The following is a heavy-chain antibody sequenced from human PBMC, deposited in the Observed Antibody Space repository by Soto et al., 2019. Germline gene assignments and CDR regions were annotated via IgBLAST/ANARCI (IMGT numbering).Heavy chain of an antibody. CDR1: GGTFSSYA. V-gene: IGHV1-69*01. CDR3: ARVLDIVVVPAARQRAFDI. CDR2: IIPIFGTA. J-gene: IGHJ3*02. D-gene: IGHD2-2*03. Sequence: QVQLVQSGAEVKKPGSSAKVSCKASGGTFSSYAISWVRQAPGQGLEWMGGIIPIFGTANYAQKFQGRVTITADESTSTAYMELSSLRSEDTAVYYCARVLDIVVVPAARQRAFDIWGQGTMVTVSS.